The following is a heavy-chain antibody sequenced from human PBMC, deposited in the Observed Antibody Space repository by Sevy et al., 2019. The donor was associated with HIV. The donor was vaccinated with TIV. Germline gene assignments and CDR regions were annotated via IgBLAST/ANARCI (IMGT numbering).Heavy chain of an antibody. J-gene: IGHJ3*02. CDR1: GFTFSSYA. Sequence: GGSLRLSCAASGFTFSSYAMSWVRQAPGKGLEWVSAISGSGGSTYYADSVKGRFTISRDSSKNTLYLQMNSLRAEDTAVYYCAAVGWGSDAFDIWGQGTMVTVSS. V-gene: IGHV3-23*01. D-gene: IGHD6-19*01. CDR3: AAVGWGSDAFDI. CDR2: ISGSGGST.